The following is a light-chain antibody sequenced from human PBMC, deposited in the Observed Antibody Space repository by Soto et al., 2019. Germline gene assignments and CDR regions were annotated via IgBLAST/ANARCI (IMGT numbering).Light chain of an antibody. V-gene: IGKV1-33*01. J-gene: IGKJ5*01. CDR3: QQYDSLPIT. CDR1: QDISNY. Sequence: DIQMTQSPSSLSASVGDRVTITCQASQDISNYLNWFQQKPGKAPKLLIYDASNLETGVPSRFSGSGSETEFSFTISSLQPEDIATYYCQQYDSLPITFGQGTRLEIK. CDR2: DAS.